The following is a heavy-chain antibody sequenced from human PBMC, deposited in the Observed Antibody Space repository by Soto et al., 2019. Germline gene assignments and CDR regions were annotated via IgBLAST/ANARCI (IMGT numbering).Heavy chain of an antibody. CDR1: GFNFGIYA. CDR2: ISYEGSNK. Sequence: GGSLRLSCAASGFNFGIYAIHWVRQDPGKGLEWVALISYEGSNKYYADSVKGRFTISRDNSKSTLFLQMDILRLEDTGVYYCARVNPWNNLSYFNVLDVWAQGTSVTVSS. V-gene: IGHV3-30-3*01. D-gene: IGHD1-1*01. CDR3: ARVNPWNNLSYFNVLDV. J-gene: IGHJ6*02.